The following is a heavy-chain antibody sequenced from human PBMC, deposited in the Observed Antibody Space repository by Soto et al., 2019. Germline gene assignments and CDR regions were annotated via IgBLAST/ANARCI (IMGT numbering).Heavy chain of an antibody. J-gene: IGHJ4*02. CDR1: GGSFSWYY. Sequence: ASETLSLTCAVYGGSFSWYYWSWIRQPPGKGLEWIGEINHSGSTNYNPSLKSRVTISVDTSKNQFSLKLSSVTAADTAVYYCARVGTSHWFDYWGQGTLVTVSS. D-gene: IGHD2-2*01. V-gene: IGHV4-34*01. CDR3: ARVGTSHWFDY. CDR2: INHSGST.